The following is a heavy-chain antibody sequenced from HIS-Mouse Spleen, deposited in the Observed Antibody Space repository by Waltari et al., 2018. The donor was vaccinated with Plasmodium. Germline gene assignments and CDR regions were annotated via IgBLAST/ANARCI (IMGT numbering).Heavy chain of an antibody. CDR2: TNPKSGGT. J-gene: IGHJ1*01. V-gene: IGHV1-2*02. D-gene: IGHD6-13*01. CDR1: GYTFTGYY. CDR3: ARVLGYKAAAGTFVEYFQH. Sequence: QVQLVQSGAEVKKPGASVKVSCKASGYTFTGYYMHWVRQAPGQGLEWMGWTNPKSGGTNYAQKFQGRVTMTRDTSISTAYMELSRLRSDDTAVYYCARVLGYKAAAGTFVEYFQHWGQGTLVTVSS.